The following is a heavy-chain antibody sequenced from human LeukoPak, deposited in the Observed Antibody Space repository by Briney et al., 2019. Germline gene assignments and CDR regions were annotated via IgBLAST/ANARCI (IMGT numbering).Heavy chain of an antibody. J-gene: IGHJ6*03. Sequence: GASVKVSCKASGYTFTSYGISWVRQAPGQGLEWMGWISAYNGNTNYAQKLQGRVTMTTDTSTSTAYMELRSLRSDDTAVYYCARAPYCSSTSCYDWGLYMDVWGKGTTVTISS. CDR1: GYTFTSYG. CDR2: ISAYNGNT. V-gene: IGHV1-18*01. D-gene: IGHD2-2*01. CDR3: ARAPYCSSTSCYDWGLYMDV.